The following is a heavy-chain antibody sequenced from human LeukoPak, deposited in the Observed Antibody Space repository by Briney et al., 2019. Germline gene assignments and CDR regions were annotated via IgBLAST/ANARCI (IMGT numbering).Heavy chain of an antibody. V-gene: IGHV1-2*06. CDR2: INPNSGGT. CDR1: GYTFTGYY. J-gene: IGHJ4*02. CDR3: ARGKLGYDSSGYSLDY. Sequence: ASVKVSCKASGYTFTGYYMHWVRQAPGQGLEWMGRINPNSGGTNYAQKFQGRVTMTRDTSISTVYMEVSRLRSDDTAVYHCARGKLGYDSSGYSLDYWGQGTLVTVSS. D-gene: IGHD3-22*01.